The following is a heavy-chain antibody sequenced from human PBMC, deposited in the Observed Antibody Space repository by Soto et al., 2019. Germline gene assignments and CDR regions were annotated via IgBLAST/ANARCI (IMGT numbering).Heavy chain of an antibody. V-gene: IGHV3-33*01. J-gene: IGHJ4*02. CDR2: IWFDERNQ. CDR1: GFTLSTFG. CDR3: AGGLSGYFDY. D-gene: IGHD6-13*01. Sequence: QVQLVESGGGVVQPGRSLRLSCAVSGFTLSTFGMHWVRQAPGTGLEWVAVIWFDERNQYYADSVKGRFTISRDNSKNTLFLQMSRLRAEDTAVYYCAGGLSGYFDYWGQGTLVTVSS.